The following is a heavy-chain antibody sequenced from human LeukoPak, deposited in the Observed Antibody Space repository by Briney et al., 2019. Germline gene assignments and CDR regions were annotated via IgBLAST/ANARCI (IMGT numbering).Heavy chain of an antibody. CDR2: INWNGGST. Sequence: GGSLRLSCAVSGLTFSDYRMIWVRQAPGKGLEWVSGINWNGGSTGYVDSVKGRFTISRDNAKNSLYLQMNSLRAEDTALYYCARGHTALVPIDFDFWGQGTLVTVSS. D-gene: IGHD5-18*01. CDR1: GLTFSDYR. CDR3: ARGHTALVPIDFDF. J-gene: IGHJ4*02. V-gene: IGHV3-20*04.